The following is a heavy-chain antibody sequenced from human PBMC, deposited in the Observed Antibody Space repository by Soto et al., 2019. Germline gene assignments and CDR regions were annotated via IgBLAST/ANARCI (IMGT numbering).Heavy chain of an antibody. CDR1: GGSISSSSYY. V-gene: IGHV4-39*01. Sequence: SETLSLTCTVSGGSISSSSYYWGWIRQPPGKGLEWIGSIYYSGSTHYNPSLKSRVTISVDTSKNQFSLKLSSVTAADTAVYYCARVRYSSSWYGGLDYYYGMDVWGQGTTVT. CDR3: ARVRYSSSWYGGLDYYYGMDV. CDR2: IYYSGST. J-gene: IGHJ6*02. D-gene: IGHD6-13*01.